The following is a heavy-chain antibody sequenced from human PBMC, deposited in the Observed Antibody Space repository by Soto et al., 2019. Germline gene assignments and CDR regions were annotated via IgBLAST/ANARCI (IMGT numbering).Heavy chain of an antibody. CDR2: IIPISGTA. Sequence: QVQLVQSGAEVKKPGSSVKVSCKASGGTLTSYAISWVRQAPGQGPEWMGGIIPISGTAHYAQKFQGRVTITADDSTSTAHMELSSLRSDDTAVYYCAARPADYSYGYFDYWGQGILVSVSS. J-gene: IGHJ4*02. CDR1: GGTLTSYA. CDR3: AARPADYSYGYFDY. V-gene: IGHV1-69*01. D-gene: IGHD5-18*01.